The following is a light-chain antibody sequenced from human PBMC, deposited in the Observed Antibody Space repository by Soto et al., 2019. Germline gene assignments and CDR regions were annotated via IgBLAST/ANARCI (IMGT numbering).Light chain of an antibody. J-gene: IGLJ1*01. Sequence: QSVLTQPASVSGSPGHAITISCTGTSSDVGGYNYVSWYQQHPGKAPQLMVYDVSNRPSGVSNRFSGSKSGNTSSLTISGLQAEDEADYYCSSYTSSSTYYVGRTGTKVTVL. CDR2: DVS. CDR1: SSDVGGYNY. CDR3: SSYTSSSTYYV. V-gene: IGLV2-14*01.